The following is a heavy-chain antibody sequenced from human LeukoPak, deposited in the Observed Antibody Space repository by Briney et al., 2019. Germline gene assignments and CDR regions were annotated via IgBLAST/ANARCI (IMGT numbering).Heavy chain of an antibody. Sequence: SETLPLTCTVSGGSISSSSYYWGWIRQPPGKGLEWIGSIYYSGSTYYNPSLKSRVTISVDTSKNQFSLKLSSVTAADTAVYYCARVGSYYYYMDVWGKGTTVTVSS. CDR1: GGSISSSSYY. V-gene: IGHV4-39*07. D-gene: IGHD1-26*01. J-gene: IGHJ6*03. CDR2: IYYSGST. CDR3: ARVGSYYYYMDV.